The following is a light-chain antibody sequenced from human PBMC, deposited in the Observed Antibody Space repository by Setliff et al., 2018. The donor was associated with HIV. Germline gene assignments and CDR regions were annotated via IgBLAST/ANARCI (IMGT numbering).Light chain of an antibody. CDR1: SSDAGGYNY. Sequence: QSALTQPASVSGSPGQSITTACTGTSSDAGGYNYVSWYQQHPGKGPKVMIYDVSNRPSGVSNRFSGSKSGNTASLTISGLQAEDEADYYCSSYTSSSTPYVFGTGTKVTVL. CDR2: DVS. V-gene: IGLV2-14*03. CDR3: SSYTSSSTPYV. J-gene: IGLJ1*01.